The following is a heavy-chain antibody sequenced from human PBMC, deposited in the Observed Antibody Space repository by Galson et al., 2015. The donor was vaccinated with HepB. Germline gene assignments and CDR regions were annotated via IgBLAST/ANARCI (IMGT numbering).Heavy chain of an antibody. CDR2: FYRGGTT. CDR1: GFTVGSNS. CDR3: ARVPDWYFDL. J-gene: IGHJ2*01. V-gene: IGHV3-53*01. Sequence: SLRLSCAASGFTVGSNSITWVRQAPGKGLEWVSVFYRGGTTYYADSVKGRFTISRDISKGTLFLQMNSLRAEDTAVYYCARVPDWYFDLWGRGTLVTVSS.